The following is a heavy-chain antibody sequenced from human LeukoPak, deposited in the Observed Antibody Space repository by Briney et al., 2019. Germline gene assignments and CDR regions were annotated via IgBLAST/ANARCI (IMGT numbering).Heavy chain of an antibody. CDR3: ARANFLYCSSSTCLFDY. CDR1: GYTFTDYY. Sequence: ASVKVSCRASGYTFTDYYMHWVRQAPGQGFEWMGWINPNDGDTNYAQKFQGRVTMTRDTSISTAHMELSRLRSDDTAVYYCARANFLYCSSSTCLFDYWGQGTLVTVSS. D-gene: IGHD2-2*01. V-gene: IGHV1-2*02. J-gene: IGHJ4*02. CDR2: INPNDGDT.